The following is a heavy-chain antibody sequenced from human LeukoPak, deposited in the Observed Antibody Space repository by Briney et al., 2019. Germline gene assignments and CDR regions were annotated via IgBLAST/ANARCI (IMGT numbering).Heavy chain of an antibody. D-gene: IGHD2-15*01. CDR1: GYSFTSYW. J-gene: IGHJ4*02. V-gene: IGHV5-51*01. Sequence: KSGESLKISCKGSGYSFTSYWIGWVRQMPGRGLEWMGIIYPGDSDTRYSPSFQGQVTISADKSISTAYLQWSSLKASDTAMYYCARRYCSGGSCYDYWGQGTLVTVSS. CDR2: IYPGDSDT. CDR3: ARRYCSGGSCYDY.